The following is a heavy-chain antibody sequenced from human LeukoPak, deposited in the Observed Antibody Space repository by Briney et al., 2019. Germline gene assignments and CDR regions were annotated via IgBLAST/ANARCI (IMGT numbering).Heavy chain of an antibody. J-gene: IGHJ5*02. CDR2: IGTYNGIT. D-gene: IGHD3-22*01. Sequence: ASVKVSCKASGYTFTGYYMHWVRQAPGQGLEWMGWIGTYNGITKYAQTVQGRVTMTTDTSTSTAYMELRSLRSDDTAVYYCARDSYPRSGYSEAGSAPGGRGPLSPSPQ. V-gene: IGHV1-18*04. CDR1: GYTFTGYY. CDR3: ARDSYPRSGYSEAGSAP.